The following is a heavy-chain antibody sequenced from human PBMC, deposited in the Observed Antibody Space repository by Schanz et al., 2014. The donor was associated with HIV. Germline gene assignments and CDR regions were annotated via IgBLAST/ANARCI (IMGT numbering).Heavy chain of an antibody. CDR3: ARGGGHCSDGSCYDWIDS. V-gene: IGHV3-33*08. J-gene: IGHJ5*01. CDR2: IWYDGSNK. D-gene: IGHD2-15*01. CDR1: GFTFSSYA. Sequence: VQLLESGGGLVQPGGSLRLSCAASGFTFSSYAMSWVRQAPGKGLEWVAVIWYDGSNKYYADSVQGRFTISRDNIKKTVSLQMNSLRADDTAVYYCARGGGHCSDGSCYDWIDSWGQGTLVTVSS.